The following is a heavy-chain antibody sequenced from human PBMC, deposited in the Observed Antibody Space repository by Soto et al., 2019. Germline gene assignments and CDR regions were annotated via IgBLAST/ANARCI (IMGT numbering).Heavy chain of an antibody. V-gene: IGHV3-33*01. J-gene: IGHJ4*02. CDR3: ARDLRGTDPPRY. CDR1: GFTFSSYG. Sequence: PGGSLRLSCAASGFTFSSYGMHWVRQAPGKGLEWVAVIWYDGSNKYYADSVKGRFTISRDNSKNTLYLQMNSLRAEDTAVYYCARDLRGTDPPRYWGQGTLVTVSS. D-gene: IGHD1-1*01. CDR2: IWYDGSNK.